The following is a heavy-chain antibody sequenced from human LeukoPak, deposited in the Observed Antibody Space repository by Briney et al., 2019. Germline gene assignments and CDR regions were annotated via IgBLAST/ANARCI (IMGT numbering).Heavy chain of an antibody. V-gene: IGHV3-30*18. D-gene: IGHD6-19*01. Sequence: GGSLRLSCSASEFTINNYGMHWVRQAPGKGLEWVALISKDGSNEYYADSVKGRFTISRDNSKNTLDLQMNSLRADDTAVYYCAKHSSGITVAGTIQYWGQGTLVTVSS. J-gene: IGHJ4*02. CDR2: ISKDGSNE. CDR3: AKHSSGITVAGTIQY. CDR1: EFTINNYG.